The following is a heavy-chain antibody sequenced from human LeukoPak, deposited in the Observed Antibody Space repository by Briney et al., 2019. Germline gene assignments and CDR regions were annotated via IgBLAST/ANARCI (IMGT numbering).Heavy chain of an antibody. CDR3: ATDSHYAFDF. J-gene: IGHJ4*02. D-gene: IGHD4-17*01. CDR2: VRPGDSAR. Sequence: GGSLRLSCAAFGFTFSNYPMNWVRQAPGKGLEWVSNVRPGDSARSYADSVRGRFTISRDDAKNSLYQQMNSLRDEDTAVYYRATDSHYAFDFWGLGTLVTVSS. CDR1: GFTFSNYP. V-gene: IGHV3-48*02.